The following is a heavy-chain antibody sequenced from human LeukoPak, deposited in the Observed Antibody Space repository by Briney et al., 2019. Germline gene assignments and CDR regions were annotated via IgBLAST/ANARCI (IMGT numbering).Heavy chain of an antibody. Sequence: GGSLRLSCAASGVTLSSYAMNWVRQAPGKGLEWVANIKEDGSEKYYVDSVKGRFTISRDNAKNSVYLQMNSLRAEDTAVYYCARAMDVWGQGTTVIVSS. CDR1: GVTLSSYA. V-gene: IGHV3-7*03. J-gene: IGHJ6*02. CDR3: ARAMDV. CDR2: IKEDGSEK.